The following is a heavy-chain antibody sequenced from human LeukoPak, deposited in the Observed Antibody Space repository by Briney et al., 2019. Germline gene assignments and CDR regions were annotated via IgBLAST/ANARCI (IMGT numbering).Heavy chain of an antibody. V-gene: IGHV3-74*01. CDR3: GSPHSGSWHTVDY. D-gene: IGHD6-25*01. CDR2: IDVDGTTA. CDR1: GFSFSGKW. Sequence: GGSLRLSCVASGFSFSGKWLHWVRQAPGKGLVWVSNIDVDGTTANYVDSVKGRFTIARDNAKNTLYLQMNSLRVEDTAVYYCGSPHSGSWHTVDYWGQGTLVTVSS. J-gene: IGHJ4*02.